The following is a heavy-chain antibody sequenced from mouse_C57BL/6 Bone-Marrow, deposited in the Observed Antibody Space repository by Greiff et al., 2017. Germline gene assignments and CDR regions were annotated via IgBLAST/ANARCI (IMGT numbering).Heavy chain of an antibody. J-gene: IGHJ1*03. CDR2: IAPGGGST. Sequence: QVQLQQPGAELVKPGASVKMSCKASGYNFTSYWITWVKQRPGQGLEWIGDIAPGGGSTHYNEKFKSKATLTVATSSSTAYMQLSSLTSEDSAVYYLARSFITTGNIDVWGTGTAVTVSS. D-gene: IGHD1-1*01. CDR3: ARSFITTGNIDV. CDR1: GYNFTSYW. V-gene: IGHV1-55*01.